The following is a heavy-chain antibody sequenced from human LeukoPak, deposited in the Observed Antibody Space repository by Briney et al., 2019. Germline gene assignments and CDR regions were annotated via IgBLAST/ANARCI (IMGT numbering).Heavy chain of an antibody. CDR2: VYPGDSDT. D-gene: IGHD3-22*01. J-gene: IGHJ6*02. Sequence: GESLKISCKGSGYSFTSYWIGWVRQMPGKGLEWMGIVYPGDSDTRYSPSFQGQVTISADKSISTAYLQWSSLKASDTAMYYCARLGPYDSSGYYSSYYYGMDVWGQGTTVTVSS. CDR1: GYSFTSYW. V-gene: IGHV5-51*01. CDR3: ARLGPYDSSGYYSSYYYGMDV.